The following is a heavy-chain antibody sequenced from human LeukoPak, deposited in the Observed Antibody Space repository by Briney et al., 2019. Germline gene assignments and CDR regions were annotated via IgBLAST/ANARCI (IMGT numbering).Heavy chain of an antibody. J-gene: IGHJ4*02. Sequence: SETLSLTCTVSGGSIGSRDFYWGWIRQPPGKGLEWIGGIYYSGSTYYNPSLKSRVTTSVDTSKNQFSLKLRSVTAADTAVYYCARQGLWRYASYWGQGSLVTVSS. D-gene: IGHD3-16*01. CDR2: IYYSGST. CDR1: GGSIGSRDFY. CDR3: ARQGLWRYASY. V-gene: IGHV4-39*01.